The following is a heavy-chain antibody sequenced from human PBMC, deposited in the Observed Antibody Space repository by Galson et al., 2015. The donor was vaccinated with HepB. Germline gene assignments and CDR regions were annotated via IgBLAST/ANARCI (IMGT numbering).Heavy chain of an antibody. Sequence: SLRLSCAASGFTFSNAWMSWVRQAPGKGLEWVGRIKSKTDGGTTDYAAPVKGRFTIARDDSKNTLNLQMNSRKTEATAVYYCARVLGDYDWYFDLWGRGTLVTVSS. CDR1: GFTFSNAW. J-gene: IGHJ2*01. V-gene: IGHV3-15*01. CDR2: IKSKTDGGTT. D-gene: IGHD4-17*01. CDR3: ARVLGDYDWYFDL.